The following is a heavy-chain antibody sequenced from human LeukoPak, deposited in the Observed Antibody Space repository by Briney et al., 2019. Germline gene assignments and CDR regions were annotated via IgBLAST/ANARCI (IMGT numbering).Heavy chain of an antibody. CDR3: ARRFDGYDSSGYYEDAFDI. J-gene: IGHJ3*02. Sequence: ASVKVSCKASGYTFTSYNINWVRQATGQGLEWMGWMNPNSGNTGYAQKFQGRVTITRNTSISTAYMELSSLRSEDTAVYYCARRFDGYDSSGYYEDAFDIWGQGTMVTVSS. CDR1: GYTFTSYN. D-gene: IGHD3-22*01. V-gene: IGHV1-8*03. CDR2: MNPNSGNT.